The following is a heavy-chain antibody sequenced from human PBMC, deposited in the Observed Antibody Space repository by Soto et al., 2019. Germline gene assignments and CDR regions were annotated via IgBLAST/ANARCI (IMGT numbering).Heavy chain of an antibody. D-gene: IGHD2-15*01. CDR1: GGTFSSYA. CDR3: ARGQYCSGGSCYDY. J-gene: IGHJ4*02. V-gene: IGHV1-69*01. CDR2: IIPLFGTA. Sequence: QVQLVQSGAEVKKPGSSVKVSCKASGGTFSSYAISWVRQAPGQGLEWMGGIIPLFGTANYAQKFQGRVRITADESTSTAYMELSSLRSEDTAVYYCARGQYCSGGSCYDYWGQGTLVTVSS.